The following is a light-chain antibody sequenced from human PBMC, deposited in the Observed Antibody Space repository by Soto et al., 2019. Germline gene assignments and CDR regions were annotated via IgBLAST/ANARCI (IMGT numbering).Light chain of an antibody. V-gene: IGKV3-15*01. Sequence: EIVMTQSPASLSVSPGERVTLSCRASQSIRSYLAWYQHKPGQAPRLLMYGASTRATGTPARFSGSGSGTEFTLTISSLQSEDFAVYFCDQYNNWPPITFGQGTRLEIK. CDR3: DQYNNWPPIT. CDR2: GAS. CDR1: QSIRSY. J-gene: IGKJ5*01.